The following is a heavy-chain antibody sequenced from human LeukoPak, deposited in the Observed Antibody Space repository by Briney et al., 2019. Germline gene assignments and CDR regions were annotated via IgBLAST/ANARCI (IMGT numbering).Heavy chain of an antibody. D-gene: IGHD5-12*01. V-gene: IGHV3-30*07. CDR2: ISYDGSNK. Sequence: GRSLRLSCAASGFTFSSYAMHWVRQAPGKGLEWVAVISYDGSNKYYADSVKGRFTISRDNSKNTLYLQMNSLRAEDTAVYYCARAGWLLSPTVFDHWGQGTLVTVSS. CDR1: GFTFSSYA. CDR3: ARAGWLLSPTVFDH. J-gene: IGHJ4*02.